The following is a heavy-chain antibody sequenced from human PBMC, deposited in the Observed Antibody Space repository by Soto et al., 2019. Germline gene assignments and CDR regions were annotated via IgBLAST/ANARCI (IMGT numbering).Heavy chain of an antibody. J-gene: IGHJ6*02. Sequence: QVQLVQSGAEVKKPGASVKVSCKASGYTFTSYDINWVRQATGQGLEWMGWMNPNSGNTGYAQKFQGRVPMTRNTSISTAYMELSSLRCEDSALYYCAREKSSSDMAGWGQRPRVTVS. D-gene: IGHD3-9*01. CDR1: GYTFTSYD. V-gene: IGHV1-8*01. CDR3: AREKSSSDMAG. CDR2: MNPNSGNT.